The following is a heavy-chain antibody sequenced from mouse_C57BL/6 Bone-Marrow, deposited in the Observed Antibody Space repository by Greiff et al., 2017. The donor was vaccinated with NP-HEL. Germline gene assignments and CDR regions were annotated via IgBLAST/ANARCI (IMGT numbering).Heavy chain of an antibody. Sequence: EVKLKQSGPELVKPGASVKISCKASGYSFTDYNMNWVKQSNGKSLEWIGVINPNYGTTSYNQKFKGKATLTVDQSSSTAYMQLNSLTSEDSAVYYCASEGYSNYGAMDYWGQGTSVTVSS. V-gene: IGHV1-39*01. CDR2: INPNYGTT. D-gene: IGHD2-5*01. CDR3: ASEGYSNYGAMDY. J-gene: IGHJ4*01. CDR1: GYSFTDYN.